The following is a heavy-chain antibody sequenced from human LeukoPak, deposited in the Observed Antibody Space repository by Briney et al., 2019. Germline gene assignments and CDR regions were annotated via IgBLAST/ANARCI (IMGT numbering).Heavy chain of an antibody. D-gene: IGHD3-10*01. V-gene: IGHV4-4*02. CDR3: AREMVRGVIGAFDI. Sequence: SETLSLTCAVAGGSISSSNWWSWGRQPPGKGLEWIWEIYHSGSTNYNPSLKSRVTISVETSKHQSSLKLSSATAADTAVYYCAREMVRGVIGAFDIWGQGTMVTVSS. CDR1: GGSISSSNW. CDR2: IYHSGST. J-gene: IGHJ3*02.